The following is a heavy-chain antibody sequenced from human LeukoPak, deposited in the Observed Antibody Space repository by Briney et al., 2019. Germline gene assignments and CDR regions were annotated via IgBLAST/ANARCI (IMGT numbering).Heavy chain of an antibody. CDR2: IRSKNGGTS. D-gene: IGHD3-10*01. CDR1: GFTFSSYA. Sequence: GGSLRLSCAASGFTFSSYAMHWVRQAPGKGLEWVAFIRSKNGGTSEYATSVRGRFTVSRDDSKSIAYLQMESLKTEDTAVYYCSRDFWRFGLDFWGQGTPVTLSS. CDR3: SRDFWRFGLDF. J-gene: IGHJ4*02. V-gene: IGHV3-49*04.